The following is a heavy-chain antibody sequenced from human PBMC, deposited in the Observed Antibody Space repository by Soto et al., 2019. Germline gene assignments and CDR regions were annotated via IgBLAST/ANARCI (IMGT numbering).Heavy chain of an antibody. CDR2: ISAYNGNT. Sequence: QVQLVQSGAEVKKPGASVKVSCKASGYTFTSYGISWVRQAPGQGLEWMGWISAYNGNTNYAQKLQGRVTMTTDTLTSXAYMELRSLRSDDTAVYYCARDRIVGTPGHPVADYWGQGTLVTVSS. J-gene: IGHJ4*02. V-gene: IGHV1-18*01. CDR1: GYTFTSYG. CDR3: ARDRIVGTPGHPVADY. D-gene: IGHD1-26*01.